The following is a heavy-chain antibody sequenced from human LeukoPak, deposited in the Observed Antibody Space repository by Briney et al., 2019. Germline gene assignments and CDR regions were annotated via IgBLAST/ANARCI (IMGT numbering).Heavy chain of an antibody. CDR1: GYSFTSYW. Sequence: GESLQISCQGSGYSFTSYWIGWVRQLPGKGLEWMGIIYPGDSDTRYSPSFQGQVTISADKSISTAYLQWSSLKASDTAMYYCARLSGYDLTYYFDYWGQGTLVTVSS. CDR3: ARLSGYDLTYYFDY. V-gene: IGHV5-51*01. CDR2: IYPGDSDT. J-gene: IGHJ4*02. D-gene: IGHD5-12*01.